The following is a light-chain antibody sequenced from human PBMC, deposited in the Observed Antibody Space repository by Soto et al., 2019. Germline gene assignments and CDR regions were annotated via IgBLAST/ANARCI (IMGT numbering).Light chain of an antibody. CDR2: DVN. CDR1: SSDVGSYKY. V-gene: IGLV2-11*01. Sequence: QSALTQPRSVSGSPGQSVTISCTGTSSDVGSYKYVSWYQHHPGKAPKLMIFDVNKRPSGVPDRFSGSNSGNAAYLTISGLQPEDEADYFCCSFVDSDTVLFGGGTKVTVL. CDR3: CSFVDSDTVL. J-gene: IGLJ3*02.